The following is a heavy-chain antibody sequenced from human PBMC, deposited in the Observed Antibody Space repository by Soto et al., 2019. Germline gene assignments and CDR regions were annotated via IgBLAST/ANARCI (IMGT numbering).Heavy chain of an antibody. CDR1: GGSISSSSYY. Sequence: SETLSLTCTVPGGSISSSSYYWGWIRQPPGKGLEWIGSIYYSGSTYYNPSLKSRVTISVDTSKNQFSLKLSSVTAADTAVYYCARRITSYYGMDVWGQGTTVTVSS. J-gene: IGHJ6*02. CDR2: IYYSGST. V-gene: IGHV4-39*01. D-gene: IGHD3-10*01. CDR3: ARRITSYYGMDV.